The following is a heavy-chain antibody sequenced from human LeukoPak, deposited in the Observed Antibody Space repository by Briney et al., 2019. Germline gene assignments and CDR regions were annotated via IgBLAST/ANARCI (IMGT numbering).Heavy chain of an antibody. CDR3: ARRYNWNDRWD. CDR2: IYYSGST. J-gene: IGHJ4*02. CDR1: GFTLSDYY. Sequence: SGGSLRLSCAASGFTLSDYYMSWIRQPPGKGLEWIGSIYYSGSTYYNPSLKSRLTISLDTSKNQFSLRLSSVTAADTAFYYCARRYNWNDRWDWGQGTLVTVSP. V-gene: IGHV4-38-2*01. D-gene: IGHD1-1*01.